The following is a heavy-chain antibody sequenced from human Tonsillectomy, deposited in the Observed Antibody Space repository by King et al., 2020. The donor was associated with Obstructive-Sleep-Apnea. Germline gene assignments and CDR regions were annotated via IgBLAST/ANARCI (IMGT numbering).Heavy chain of an antibody. D-gene: IGHD3-9*01. Sequence: VQLVESGGGLVQPGGSLRLSCAASGFTFSTYAMSWVRQAPGKGLEWVSTISDSGGSTYSADSVKGRFTISRDNSKNTLYLQMNSLRAEDTAVYYCATLLPFYDVLTGYFNDESPMGGTYWGQGTLVTVSS. J-gene: IGHJ4*02. CDR1: GFTFSTYA. CDR3: ATLLPFYDVLTGYFNDESPMGGTY. V-gene: IGHV3-23*04. CDR2: ISDSGGST.